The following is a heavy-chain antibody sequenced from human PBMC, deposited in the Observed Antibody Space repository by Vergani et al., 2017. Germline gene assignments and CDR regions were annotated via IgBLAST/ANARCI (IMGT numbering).Heavy chain of an antibody. Sequence: EVQLVESGGGLVQPGRSLRLSCAASGFTFDDYAMHWVRQAPGKGLEWVSGISWNSGSIGYADSVKGRFTISRDNAKNSLYLQMNSLRAEDTAVYYCARPVVAALLKYGMDVWGQGTTVTVSS. V-gene: IGHV3-9*01. CDR1: GFTFDDYA. CDR2: ISWNSGSI. D-gene: IGHD2-15*01. CDR3: ARPVVAALLKYGMDV. J-gene: IGHJ6*02.